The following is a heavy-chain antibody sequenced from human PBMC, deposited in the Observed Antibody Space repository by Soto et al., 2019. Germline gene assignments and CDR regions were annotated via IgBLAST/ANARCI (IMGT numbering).Heavy chain of an antibody. D-gene: IGHD3-16*01. CDR1: GYSFTSYW. V-gene: IGHV5-51*01. J-gene: IGHJ6*02. CDR3: ARQGSNGAYVYFPMDV. CDR2: IYPGDSDT. Sequence: PGESLKISCKGSGYSFTSYWIDWVRQMPGKGLEWMGIIYPGDSDTRYSPSFQGQVTISADKSISTAYLQWSSLKASDSATYYCARQGSNGAYVYFPMDVWGQGTTVTVSS.